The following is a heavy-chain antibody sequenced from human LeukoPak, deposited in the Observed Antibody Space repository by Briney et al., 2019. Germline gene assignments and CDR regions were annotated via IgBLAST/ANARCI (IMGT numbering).Heavy chain of an antibody. CDR1: GFTFSSYA. CDR3: ARDFSWWLADY. Sequence: GGSLRLSCAASGFTFSSYAMHWVRQAPGKGLEWVAVISYDGSNKYYADSVKGRFTISRDNSKNTLYLQMNSLRAEDTAVYYCARDFSWWLADYWGQGTLVTVSS. J-gene: IGHJ4*02. V-gene: IGHV3-30-3*01. D-gene: IGHD5-12*01. CDR2: ISYDGSNK.